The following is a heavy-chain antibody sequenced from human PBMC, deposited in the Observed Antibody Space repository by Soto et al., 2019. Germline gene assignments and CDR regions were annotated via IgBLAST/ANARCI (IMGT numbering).Heavy chain of an antibody. J-gene: IGHJ5*02. CDR1: GGTFSSYA. CDR3: AREGCSSTSCYYSALEWSNLFDP. Sequence: SVKVSCKASGGTFSSYAISWVRQAPGQGLEWMGGIIPIFGTANYAQKFQGRVTITADESTSTAYMELSSLRSEDTAVYYCAREGCSSTSCYYSALEWSNLFDPWGQGTLVTVSS. CDR2: IIPIFGTA. V-gene: IGHV1-69*13. D-gene: IGHD2-2*01.